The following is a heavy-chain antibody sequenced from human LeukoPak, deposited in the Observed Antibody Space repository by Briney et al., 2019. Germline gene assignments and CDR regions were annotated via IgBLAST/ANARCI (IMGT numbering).Heavy chain of an antibody. Sequence: PGRSLRLSCAASGFTFSSYGMHWVRQAPGKGLEWVAVISYDGSNQYYAVSVKGRFTISRDNSKNTLYLQMNSLRPDDTAVYFCAKGSHYYDSGGYYIEYWGRGTLVAVSS. CDR1: GFTFSSYG. V-gene: IGHV3-30*18. CDR3: AKGSHYYDSGGYYIEY. J-gene: IGHJ4*02. D-gene: IGHD3-22*01. CDR2: ISYDGSNQ.